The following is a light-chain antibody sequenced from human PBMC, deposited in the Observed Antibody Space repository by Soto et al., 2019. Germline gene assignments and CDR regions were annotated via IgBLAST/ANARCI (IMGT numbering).Light chain of an antibody. CDR1: DSNIWYNS. CDR3: GTWYNGLSAVV. J-gene: IGLJ2*01. V-gene: IGLV1-51*02. CDR2: END. Sequence: QPVLTQPPSVSAAPGQKITISCSGSDSNIWYNSVSWYQQLPGTAPKLLISENDERPSDLPDRFSASKSGTSATLGITGLQTGDEATYFCGTWYNGLSAVVFGGGTKLTVL.